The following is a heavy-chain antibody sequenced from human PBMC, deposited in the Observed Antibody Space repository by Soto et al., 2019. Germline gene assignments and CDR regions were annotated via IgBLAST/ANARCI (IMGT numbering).Heavy chain of an antibody. V-gene: IGHV4-34*01. D-gene: IGHD5-18*01. CDR1: GGSFSGYY. CDR2: INHSGST. CDR3: ARGPRIQLWLDYYYYYMDV. Sequence: SETLSLTCAVYGGSFSGYYWSWIRQPPGKGLEWIGEINHSGSTNYNPSLKSRVTISVDTSKNQFSLKLSSVTAADTAVYYCARGPRIQLWLDYYYYYMDVWGKGTTVTVSS. J-gene: IGHJ6*03.